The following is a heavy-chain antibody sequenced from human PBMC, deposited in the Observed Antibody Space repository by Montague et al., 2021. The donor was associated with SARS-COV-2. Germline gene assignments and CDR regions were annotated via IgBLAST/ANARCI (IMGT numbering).Heavy chain of an antibody. V-gene: IGHV3-66*02. D-gene: IGHD3-3*01. CDR1: GFTVGSNY. Sequence: SLRLSCAASGFTVGSNYMSWVRQAPGKGLEWVSVIYSGGSTYYADSVKGRFTISRDNSKNTLYLQMNSLRAEDTAVYYCARVFTSDFWSGHYYYYMDVWGKGTTVTVSS. CDR3: ARVFTSDFWSGHYYYYMDV. J-gene: IGHJ6*03. CDR2: IYSGGST.